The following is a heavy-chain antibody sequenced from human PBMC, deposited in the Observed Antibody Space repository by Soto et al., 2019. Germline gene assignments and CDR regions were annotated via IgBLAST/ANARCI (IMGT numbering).Heavy chain of an antibody. CDR3: ARVSSGWWDFDY. CDR1: GGSISSYY. J-gene: IGHJ4*02. CDR2: ICYSGST. Sequence: QVQLQESGPGLVKPSETLSLTCTVSGGSISSYYWSWIRQPPGKGLEWIGYICYSGSTNYNPSLKSRVTISVNTSKNQFSLKLTSVTAADTAVYYCARVSSGWWDFDYWGQGTLVTVSS. V-gene: IGHV4-59*01. D-gene: IGHD6-19*01.